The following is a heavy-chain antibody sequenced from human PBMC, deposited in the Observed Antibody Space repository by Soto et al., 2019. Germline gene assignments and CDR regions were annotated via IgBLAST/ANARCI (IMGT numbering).Heavy chain of an antibody. Sequence: QVQLVQSGAEVKKPGASVKVSCKASGYTFTRYGISWVRQAPGQELEWMGWISAYNGNTKYAQKLQGRVTMTTDTSPRTAYMELRSGGSDDTAVYCCARDAVDSRGYYHYYYYGMDVWGQGTTVTVSS. D-gene: IGHD3-22*01. J-gene: IGHJ6*02. CDR3: ARDAVDSRGYYHYYYYGMDV. CDR1: GYTFTRYG. CDR2: ISAYNGNT. V-gene: IGHV1-18*01.